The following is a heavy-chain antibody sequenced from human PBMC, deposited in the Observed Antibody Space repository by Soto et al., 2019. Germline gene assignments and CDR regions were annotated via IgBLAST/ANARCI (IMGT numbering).Heavy chain of an antibody. Sequence: GGSLGLSCAASGFGVSSNYMTWVRQAPGKGLEWVSVIHSGGDTHYADSVRGRFTISRDNSKNTLYLQMNSLRAEDTAVYYCARSRTGTTYGGMDVWGQGTTVTVSS. CDR3: ARSRTGTTYGGMDV. V-gene: IGHV3-66*01. D-gene: IGHD1-7*01. CDR2: IHSGGDT. CDR1: GFGVSSNY. J-gene: IGHJ6*02.